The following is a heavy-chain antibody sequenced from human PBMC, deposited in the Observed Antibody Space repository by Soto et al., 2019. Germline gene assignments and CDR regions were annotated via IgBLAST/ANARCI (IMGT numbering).Heavy chain of an antibody. CDR2: LNDVDGS. Sequence: DVQLVESGGGLIQPGESLRLSCAAFGLTISGKKYVAWSRQPPGRGWHGVFALNDVDGSFYADSVTGRFTTSSDSSKTTVYLQMNDLRPDDTAVYYCATWHEREHAFDVWGQGTTVTISS. D-gene: IGHD1-1*01. J-gene: IGHJ3*01. CDR1: GLTISGKKY. CDR3: ATWHEREHAFDV. V-gene: IGHV3-53*01.